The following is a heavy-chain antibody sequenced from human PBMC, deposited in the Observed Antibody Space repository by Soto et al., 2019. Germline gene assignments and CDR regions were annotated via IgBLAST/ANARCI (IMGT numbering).Heavy chain of an antibody. CDR2: IWYDGSNK. V-gene: IGHV3-33*01. J-gene: IGHJ4*01. CDR1: GFALSSYG. D-gene: IGHD6-6*01. Sequence: QVQLVESGGGVVQAGRSLRLSCAASGFALSSYGMHWVRQTPGKGLEWVALIWYDGSNKYYADSVKGRFTISRDNSKNTLYLQMHSLRAEDTAVYFCARSPPGVAGRYYFDFWGHGTLVTVSS. CDR3: ARSPPGVAGRYYFDF.